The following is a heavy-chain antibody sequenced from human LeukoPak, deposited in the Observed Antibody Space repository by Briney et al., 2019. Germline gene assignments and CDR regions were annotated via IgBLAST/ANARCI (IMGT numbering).Heavy chain of an antibody. V-gene: IGHV4-61*02. CDR1: GGSISSDNYY. CDR3: ARFSSIAAAFDY. J-gene: IGHJ4*02. Sequence: SETLSLTCTVSGGSISSDNYYWSWIRQPAGKGLEWIGRIYTSGTTHYNPSLKSRVTMSVDTSKNQFSLNLSSVTAADTAVYYCARFSSIAAAFDYWGLGTLVTVSS. CDR2: IYTSGTT. D-gene: IGHD6-13*01.